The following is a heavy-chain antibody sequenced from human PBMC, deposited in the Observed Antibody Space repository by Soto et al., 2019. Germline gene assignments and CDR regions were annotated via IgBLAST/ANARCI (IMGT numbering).Heavy chain of an antibody. CDR1: GYSFTTYG. J-gene: IGHJ4*02. Sequence: QVQLVQSGAEVRQPGASVKVSCKASGYSFTTYGMSWVRQAPGQGLEYMGWINGYGLGGKYVQGFQPRFSMTTDTSKNTVYMDLRSLTSDDTAVYYCVRDLNGDFYYWGQGTVVIVSP. CDR3: VRDLNGDFYY. D-gene: IGHD3-10*01. V-gene: IGHV1-18*01. CDR2: INGYGLGG.